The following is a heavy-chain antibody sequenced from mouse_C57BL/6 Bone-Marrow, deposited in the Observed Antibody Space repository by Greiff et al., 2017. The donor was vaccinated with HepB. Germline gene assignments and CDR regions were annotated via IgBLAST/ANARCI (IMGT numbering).Heavy chain of an antibody. V-gene: IGHV5-4*03. CDR1: GFTFSSYA. CDR2: ISDGGSYT. J-gene: IGHJ1*03. CDR3: ARGGPTIVTTWYFDV. Sequence: DVKVVESGGGLVKPGGSLKLSCAASGFTFSSYAMSWVRQTPEKRLEWVATISDGGSYTYYPDNVKGRFTISRDNAKNNLYLQMSQLKSEDTAMYYCARGGPTIVTTWYFDVWGTGTTVTVSS. D-gene: IGHD2-5*01.